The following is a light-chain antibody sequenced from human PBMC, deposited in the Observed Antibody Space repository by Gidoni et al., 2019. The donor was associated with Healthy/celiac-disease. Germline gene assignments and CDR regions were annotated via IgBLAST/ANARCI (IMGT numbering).Light chain of an antibody. CDR3: QSYDSSNQV. CDR2: EDN. Sequence: NFMLTQPHSVSESPGKTVTISCTRSSGSIASNYVQWYQPRPGSAPTTVIYEDNQRPSGVPDRFSGSIDRSSNSASLTISGLKTEDEADYYCQSYDSSNQVFGGGTKLTVL. V-gene: IGLV6-57*04. J-gene: IGLJ3*02. CDR1: SGSIASNY.